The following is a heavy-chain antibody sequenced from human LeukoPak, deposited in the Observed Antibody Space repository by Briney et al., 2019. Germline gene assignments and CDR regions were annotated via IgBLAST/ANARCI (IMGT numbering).Heavy chain of an antibody. CDR3: GKEQSGPYVHAFDP. CDR1: GFTYSHNG. J-gene: IGHJ5*02. Sequence: GGSLRLSCVASGFTYSHNGMHWVRQAPGKGLEWVAFIQYDGNTIFYADSVKGRFTISRDNSKNTLYLQMNSLRTDDTAVYYRGKEQSGPYVHAFDPWGQGTVVTVSS. CDR2: IQYDGNTI. D-gene: IGHD3-10*02. V-gene: IGHV3-30*02.